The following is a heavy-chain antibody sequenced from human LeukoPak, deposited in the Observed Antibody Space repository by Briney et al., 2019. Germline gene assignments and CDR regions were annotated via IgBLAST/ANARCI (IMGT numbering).Heavy chain of an antibody. Sequence: GGSLRLSCAASGFTFSSYAMTWVRQAPGKGLEWVSTVSGGGRNTYYADSVKGRFTISRDNSKNTLFLQMSSLRADDTAVYYCAKDDGSGSYSDNWDQGALVTVSS. CDR1: GFTFSSYA. D-gene: IGHD3-10*01. J-gene: IGHJ4*02. V-gene: IGHV3-23*01. CDR3: AKDDGSGSYSDN. CDR2: VSGGGRNT.